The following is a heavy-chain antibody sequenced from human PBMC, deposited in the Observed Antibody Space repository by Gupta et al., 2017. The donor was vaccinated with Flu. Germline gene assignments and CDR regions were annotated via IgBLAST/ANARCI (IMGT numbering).Heavy chain of an antibody. J-gene: IGHJ3*02. Sequence: SWIRQPPGKGLEWIGEINHSGSTNYNPSLKSRVTISVDTSKNQFSLKLSSVTAADTAVYYCASGYYDFWSGYYTGAFDIWGQGTMVTVSS. V-gene: IGHV4-34*01. CDR3: ASGYYDFWSGYYTGAFDI. D-gene: IGHD3-3*01. CDR2: INHSGST.